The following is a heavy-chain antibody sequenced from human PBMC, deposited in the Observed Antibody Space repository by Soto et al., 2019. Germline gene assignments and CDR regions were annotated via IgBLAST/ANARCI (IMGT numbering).Heavy chain of an antibody. CDR2: ISAYNGNT. CDR3: ARVYCSGGSCYPTAEYFQH. Sequence: ASVKVSCKASGYTFTSYGISWVRQAPGQGLEWMGWISAYNGNTNYAQKLQGRVTMTTDTSTSTAYMELRSLRSDDTAVYYCARVYCSGGSCYPTAEYFQHWGQGTLVTVSS. CDR1: GYTFTSYG. V-gene: IGHV1-18*01. J-gene: IGHJ1*01. D-gene: IGHD2-15*01.